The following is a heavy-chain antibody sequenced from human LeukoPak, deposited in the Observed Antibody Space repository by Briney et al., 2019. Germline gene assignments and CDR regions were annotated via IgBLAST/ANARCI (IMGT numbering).Heavy chain of an antibody. CDR1: GFTFSSYS. J-gene: IGHJ6*02. Sequence: GGSLRLSCAASGFTFSSYSMNWVRQAPGKGLEWVSSISSSSSYIYYADSVKGRFTISRDNAKNSLYLQMNSLRAEDTAVYYCARDPNSGCGMDVWGQGTTVTVSS. D-gene: IGHD1-14*01. CDR3: ARDPNSGCGMDV. CDR2: ISSSSSYI. V-gene: IGHV3-21*01.